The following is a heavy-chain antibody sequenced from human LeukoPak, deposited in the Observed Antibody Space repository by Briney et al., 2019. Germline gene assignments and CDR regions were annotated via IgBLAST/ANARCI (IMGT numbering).Heavy chain of an antibody. CDR2: IYYSGST. Sequence: SETLSLTCTVSGGSISSSSYYWGWIRQPPGKGLEWIGSIYYSGSTYYNPSLKSRVTISVDTSKNQFSLKLSSVTAADTAVYYCARLIAVAGPEIENYDYWGQGTLVTVSS. D-gene: IGHD6-19*01. V-gene: IGHV4-39*01. J-gene: IGHJ4*02. CDR1: GGSISSSSYY. CDR3: ARLIAVAGPEIENYDY.